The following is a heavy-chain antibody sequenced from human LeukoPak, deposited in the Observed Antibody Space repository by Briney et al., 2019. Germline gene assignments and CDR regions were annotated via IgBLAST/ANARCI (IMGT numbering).Heavy chain of an antibody. Sequence: GGSLRLSCVASGFTFSSHWMSWVRQAPGKGLEWLANLNQDASASYYVDSVEGRFTISRDNAKNSLYLQMSNLRVEDTAVYYCATSAGSPGNSWGQGALITVSS. CDR1: GFTFSSHW. D-gene: IGHD1-7*01. V-gene: IGHV3-7*01. CDR3: ATSAGSPGNS. J-gene: IGHJ1*01. CDR2: LNQDASAS.